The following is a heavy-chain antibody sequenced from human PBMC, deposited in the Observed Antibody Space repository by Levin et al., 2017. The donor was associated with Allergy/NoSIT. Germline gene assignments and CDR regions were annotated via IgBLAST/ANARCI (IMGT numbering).Heavy chain of an antibody. CDR1: GFTFSSYS. CDR3: ARDDGREVY. D-gene: IGHD5-24*01. CDR2: ISSSSSYI. V-gene: IGHV3-21*01. Sequence: GESLKISCAASGFTFSSYSMNWVRQAPGKGLEWVSSISSSSSYIYYADSVKGRFTISRDNAKNSLYLQMNSLRAEDTAVYYCARDDGREVYWGQGTLVTVSS. J-gene: IGHJ4*02.